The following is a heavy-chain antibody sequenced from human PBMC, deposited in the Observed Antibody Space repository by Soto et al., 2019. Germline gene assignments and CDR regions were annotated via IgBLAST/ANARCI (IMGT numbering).Heavy chain of an antibody. J-gene: IGHJ6*02. D-gene: IGHD3-22*01. CDR1: EFTFSSYA. V-gene: IGHV3-23*01. CDR3: ARYYDYSGGTSGGMDV. Sequence: PGGSLRLSCAASEFTFSSYAMSWVRQAPGKGLEWVSGISGSGGSTYYADSVKGRFTISRDNSKNTLYLLMNSLTTEDTAVYYCARYYDYSGGTSGGMDVWGQGTTVTVSS. CDR2: ISGSGGST.